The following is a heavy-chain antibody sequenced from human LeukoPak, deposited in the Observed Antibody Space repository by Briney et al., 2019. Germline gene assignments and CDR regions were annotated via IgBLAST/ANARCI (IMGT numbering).Heavy chain of an antibody. D-gene: IGHD1-1*01. J-gene: IGHJ4*02. Sequence: ASVKVSCKASGYTFTGYYMHWVRQARGQGHEWMGWINPNSGGTNYAQKFQGWVTMTRGTSISTAYMELSRLRSDDTAVYYCARGGTALDYFDYWGQGTLVTVSS. CDR2: INPNSGGT. CDR3: ARGGTALDYFDY. V-gene: IGHV1-2*04. CDR1: GYTFTGYY.